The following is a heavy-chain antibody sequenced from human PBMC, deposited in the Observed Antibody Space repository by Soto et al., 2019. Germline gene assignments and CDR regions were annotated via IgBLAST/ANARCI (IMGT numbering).Heavy chain of an antibody. V-gene: IGHV4-34*01. CDR3: ARVERGTATTVVDAFDI. J-gene: IGHJ3*02. CDR1: GGFVSSGSYY. D-gene: IGHD1-1*01. Sequence: QVQLQQWGAGLLKPSETLSLTCAVYGGFVSSGSYYWSWIRQPPGKGLEWIGEMSHSGGTHFNPSLKSRVTISVDTSKNQFCQNMSSVTAADTALYYCARVERGTATTVVDAFDIWGPGTMVTVSS. CDR2: MSHSGGT.